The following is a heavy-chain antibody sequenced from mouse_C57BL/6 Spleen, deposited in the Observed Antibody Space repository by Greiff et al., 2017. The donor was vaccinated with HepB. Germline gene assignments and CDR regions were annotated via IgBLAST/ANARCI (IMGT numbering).Heavy chain of an antibody. J-gene: IGHJ1*03. CDR2: ISSGSSTT. V-gene: IGHV5-17*01. D-gene: IGHD1-1*01. CDR1: GFTFSDYG. Sequence: EVQLVESGGGLVKPGGSLKLSCAASGFTFSDYGMHWVRQAPEKGLEWVAYISSGSSTTYYADTVKGRFTISRDNAKNTLFLQMTSLRSEDTAMYYCARPRDYYGSSSYWYFDVWGTGTTVTVSS. CDR3: ARPRDYYGSSSYWYFDV.